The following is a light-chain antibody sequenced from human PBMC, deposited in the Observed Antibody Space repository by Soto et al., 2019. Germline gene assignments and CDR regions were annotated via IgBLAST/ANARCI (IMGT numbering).Light chain of an antibody. CDR2: DAT. Sequence: EIVLTQSPATLSLSPGERATLSCRASQSVSTYLAWYQQKPGQTPRLLFYDATNGATGIPARLSGSGSGTDFTLTISSLEPEDFAVYYCQQRHIWLTFGGGTKVEIK. CDR1: QSVSTY. J-gene: IGKJ4*01. V-gene: IGKV3-11*01. CDR3: QQRHIWLT.